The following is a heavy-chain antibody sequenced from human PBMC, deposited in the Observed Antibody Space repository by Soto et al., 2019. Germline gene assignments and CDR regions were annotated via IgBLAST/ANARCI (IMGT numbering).Heavy chain of an antibody. Sequence: QVQLVQSGDEVKKPGASVKASCKASGYIFVNYGIAWVRQAPGQGLEWIGWISPYTGNTHSATKIQGRLTMTTDTFTSTAYMDLGSLTSDDTAVYYCVMVDNYVTPTPQDVWGQGTTVTVSS. V-gene: IGHV1-18*01. CDR2: ISPYTGNT. CDR3: VMVDNYVTPTPQDV. CDR1: GYIFVNYG. J-gene: IGHJ6*02. D-gene: IGHD3-16*01.